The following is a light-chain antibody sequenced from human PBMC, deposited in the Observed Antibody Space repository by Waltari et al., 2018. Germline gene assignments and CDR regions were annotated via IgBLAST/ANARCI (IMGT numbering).Light chain of an antibody. CDR2: KDS. Sequence: SFELTQPPSVSVSPGQTASITCSGNTLPKQYAYWYQQKPGQAPVLIMYKDSERPSGIPARSSGSSSGTTVTLTISGVQAEDEADYYCQSADSSGTPVIFGGGTKLTVL. CDR1: TLPKQY. CDR3: QSADSSGTPVI. J-gene: IGLJ2*01. V-gene: IGLV3-25*03.